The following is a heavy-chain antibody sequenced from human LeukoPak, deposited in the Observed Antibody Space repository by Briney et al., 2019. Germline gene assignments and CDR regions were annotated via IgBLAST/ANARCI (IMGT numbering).Heavy chain of an antibody. J-gene: IGHJ4*02. D-gene: IGHD5-12*01. Sequence: ASVKVSCKASGYTFTSYGISWVRQAPGQWLELMGWISAYNGNTNYAQKLQGRVTMTTDTSTSTAYMELRSLRSDDTAVYYCARDQSGYSGYDPFDYWGQGTLVTVSS. V-gene: IGHV1-18*01. CDR2: ISAYNGNT. CDR3: ARDQSGYSGYDPFDY. CDR1: GYTFTSYG.